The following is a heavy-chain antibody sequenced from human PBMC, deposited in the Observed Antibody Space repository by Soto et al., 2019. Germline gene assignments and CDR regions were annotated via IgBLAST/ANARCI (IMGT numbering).Heavy chain of an antibody. CDR2: IYHSGST. CDR3: ARLYGYCIRNSCHRHYAMDV. J-gene: IGHJ6*02. D-gene: IGHD2-2*01. V-gene: IGHV4-30-2*01. CDR1: GGSISSGGYS. Sequence: PSDTLSLTCAVSGGSISSGGYSWSWIRQPPGKGPEWIGYIYHSGSTYYNPSLKSRVTISVDRSKNQFSLKVTSVTAADTAVYYCARLYGYCIRNSCHRHYAMDVWGQGTTVTVSS.